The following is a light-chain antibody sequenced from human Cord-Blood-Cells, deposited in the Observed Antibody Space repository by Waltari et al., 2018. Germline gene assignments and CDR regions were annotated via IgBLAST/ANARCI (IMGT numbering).Light chain of an antibody. CDR3: SSYTSSSTWL. Sequence: QSALTQPASVSGSPGQSITISCTGTSSDVGGYNYVSWYQQHPGKAPKLMIHDVSNRPSGVSNRFSGSKSGNTASLTISGLQAEDEADYYCSSYTSSSTWLFGGGTKLTVL. J-gene: IGLJ3*02. CDR1: SSDVGGYNY. V-gene: IGLV2-14*03. CDR2: DVS.